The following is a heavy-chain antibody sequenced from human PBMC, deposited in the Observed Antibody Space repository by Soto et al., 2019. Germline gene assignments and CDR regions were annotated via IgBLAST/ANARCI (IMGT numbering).Heavy chain of an antibody. J-gene: IGHJ6*02. CDR1: GITFSNAW. Sequence: PGGSLRLSCAVSGITFSNAWMSWVRRAPGKGLEWVGRIRSYISGGTTDYVAHVKGRFTISRDDPKNTVNLQMNSLNTDDTAVYYCTTEGFSFGHHGLDAWGQGTTVTVSS. CDR2: IRSYISGGTT. V-gene: IGHV3-15*01. CDR3: TTEGFSFGHHGLDA. D-gene: IGHD3-3*01.